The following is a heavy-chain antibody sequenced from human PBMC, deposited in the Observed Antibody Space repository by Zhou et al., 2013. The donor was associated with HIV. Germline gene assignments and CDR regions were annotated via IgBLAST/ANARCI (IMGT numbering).Heavy chain of an antibody. CDR1: GYTLTELS. CDR3: ARNSVGSFDN. V-gene: IGHV1-18*01. J-gene: IGHJ4*02. Sequence: QVHLVQSGAEVKKPGASVKVSCKVSGYTLTELSIHWVRQAPGQGLEWMGWLSTFNGNTNYAQKLQGRVTMTTDTSTSTAYMEVRSLRSDDTAVYYCARNSVGSFDNWGQGTLVTVSS. CDR2: LSTFNGNT. D-gene: IGHD2-21*01.